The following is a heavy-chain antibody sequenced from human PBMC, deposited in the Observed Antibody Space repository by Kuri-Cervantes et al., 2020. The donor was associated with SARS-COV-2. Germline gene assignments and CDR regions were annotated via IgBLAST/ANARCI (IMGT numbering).Heavy chain of an antibody. V-gene: IGHV3-66*01. J-gene: IGHJ5*02. CDR3: ARDPRTTTLNWFDP. Sequence: GESLKISCAASGFTFSNAWMSWVRQAPGKGLEWVSVIYSGGSTYYADSVKGRFTISRDNAKNSLYLQMNSLRAEDTAVYYCARDPRTTTLNWFDPWGQGTLVTVSS. CDR2: IYSGGST. D-gene: IGHD1/OR15-1a*01. CDR1: GFTFSNAW.